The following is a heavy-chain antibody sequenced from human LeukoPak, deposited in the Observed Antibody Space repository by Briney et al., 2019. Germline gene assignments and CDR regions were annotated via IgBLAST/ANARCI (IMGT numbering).Heavy chain of an antibody. CDR3: ARERGGYSYGAKDY. V-gene: IGHV1-18*01. J-gene: IGHJ4*02. CDR1: GYTFTSYG. CDR2: ISAYNGNT. Sequence: GASVKVSCKASGYTFTSYGISWVRQAPGQGLEWMGWISAYNGNTNYAQKLQGRVTITTDTSTSTAYMELRSLRSDDTAVYYCARERGGYSYGAKDYWGQGTLVTVSS. D-gene: IGHD5-18*01.